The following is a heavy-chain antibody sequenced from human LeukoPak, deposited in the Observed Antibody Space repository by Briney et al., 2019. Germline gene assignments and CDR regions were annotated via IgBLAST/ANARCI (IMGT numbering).Heavy chain of an antibody. J-gene: IGHJ4*02. CDR1: DGSISTSGYY. V-gene: IGHV4-39*01. D-gene: IGHD1-26*01. CDR2: IYYSGGT. Sequence: PSETLSLTCTVSDGSISTSGYYWGWIRQPPGKGLEWIGSIYYSGGTYYDPSLKSRVTISVDTSRNQFSLKLTSVTAADTAVYYCARSRSGKILGYDFWGQGTLVTVSS. CDR3: ARSRSGKILGYDF.